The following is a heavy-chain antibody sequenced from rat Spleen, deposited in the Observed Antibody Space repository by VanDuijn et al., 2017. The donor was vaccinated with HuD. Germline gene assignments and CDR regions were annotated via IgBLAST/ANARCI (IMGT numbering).Heavy chain of an antibody. Sequence: EVQLVESGGGLVQPGRSLKLSCVASGFTFNNYWMTWIRQSPGKGLEWVASITNFAGRTHYPDSVKGRFTISRDIAKSTLFLQMNSLKSEDTATYYCARRGIGTTLPFAYWGQGTLVTVSS. CDR2: ITNFAGRT. V-gene: IGHV5-31*01. D-gene: IGHD1-5*01. J-gene: IGHJ3*01. CDR3: ARRGIGTTLPFAY. CDR1: GFTFNNYW.